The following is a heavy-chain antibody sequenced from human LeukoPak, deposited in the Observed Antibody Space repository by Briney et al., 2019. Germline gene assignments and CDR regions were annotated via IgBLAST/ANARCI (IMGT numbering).Heavy chain of an antibody. V-gene: IGHV1-2*02. J-gene: IGHJ5*02. D-gene: IGHD2-2*01. CDR2: INPNSGGT. CDR1: GYTFTGYY. CDR3: ATTGGYCSSTSCYGYDP. Sequence: ASVQVSCKASGYTFTGYYMHWVRQAPGQGLEWMGWINPNSGGTNDVQKFQGRVTTTRDTSISTAYMELSRLRSDDTAVYYCATTGGYCSSTSCYGYDPWGQGTLVTVYS.